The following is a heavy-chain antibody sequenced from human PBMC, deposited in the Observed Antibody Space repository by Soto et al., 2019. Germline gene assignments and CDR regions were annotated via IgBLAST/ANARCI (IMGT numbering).Heavy chain of an antibody. Sequence: SVKVSCKASGGTFSSYAISWVRQAPGQGLEWMGGIIPIFGTANYAQKFQGRVTITADESTSTAYMELSSLRSEDTAVYYCARATLRFLEWLPDAFDIWGQGTMVTVSS. V-gene: IGHV1-69*13. CDR3: ARATLRFLEWLPDAFDI. D-gene: IGHD3-3*01. J-gene: IGHJ3*02. CDR1: GGTFSSYA. CDR2: IIPIFGTA.